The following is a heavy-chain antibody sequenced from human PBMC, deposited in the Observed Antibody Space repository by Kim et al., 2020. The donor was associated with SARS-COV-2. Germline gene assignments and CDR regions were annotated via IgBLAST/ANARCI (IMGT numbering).Heavy chain of an antibody. D-gene: IGHD3-22*01. CDR2: ISVSSSHI. J-gene: IGHJ4*02. CDR1: GFTFSTYS. Sequence: GGSLRLSCAASGFTFSTYSMTWVRQAPGKGLEWVSSISVSSSHIDYADSVKGRFTISRDNAKNSLDLQMNSLRAEDTAVYYCARLGDTSGYYWGQGTLVTVSS. CDR3: ARLGDTSGYY. V-gene: IGHV3-21*01.